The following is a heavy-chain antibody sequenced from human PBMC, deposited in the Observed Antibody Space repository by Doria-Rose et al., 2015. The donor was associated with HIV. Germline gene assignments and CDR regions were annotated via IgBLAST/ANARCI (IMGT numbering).Heavy chain of an antibody. CDR1: GGSISSYY. J-gene: IGHJ6*03. CDR2: IYSSGST. Sequence: TLSLTCTVSGGSISSYYWNWIRQPPGKGLEWIGYIYSSGSTHYNSSLESRVTISIDTSKNQFSLKLSSVTAADTAVYYCARFRPSRGIYYSLDVWGKGTTVTVSS. V-gene: IGHV4-4*09. D-gene: IGHD3-10*01. CDR3: ARFRPSRGIYYSLDV.